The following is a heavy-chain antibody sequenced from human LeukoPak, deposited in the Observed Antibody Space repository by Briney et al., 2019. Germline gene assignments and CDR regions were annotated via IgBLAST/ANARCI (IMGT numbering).Heavy chain of an antibody. D-gene: IGHD3-3*01. CDR2: IYSGGST. V-gene: IGHV3-53*01. J-gene: IGHJ4*02. Sequence: GSLRLSCAASGFTVSSNYMSWVRQAPGKGLEWVSVIYSGGSTYYADSVKGRFTISRDNSKNTLYLQMNSLRAEDTAVYYCARAWSGYYYYFDYWGQGTLVTVSS. CDR1: GFTVSSNY. CDR3: ARAWSGYYYYFDY.